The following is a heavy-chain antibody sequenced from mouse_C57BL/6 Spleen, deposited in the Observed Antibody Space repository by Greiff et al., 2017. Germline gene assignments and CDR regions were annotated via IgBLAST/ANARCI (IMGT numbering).Heavy chain of an antibody. D-gene: IGHD2-1*01. CDR3: ARGDYGNSWFAY. J-gene: IGHJ3*01. V-gene: IGHV5-4*03. CDR1: GFTFSSYA. CDR2: ISDGGSYT. Sequence: EVKLMESGGGLVKPGGSLKLSCAASGFTFSSYAMSWVRQTPEKRLEWVATISDGGSYTYYPDNVKGRFTISRDNAKNNLYLQMSHLKSEDTAMYYCARGDYGNSWFAYWGQGTLVTVSA.